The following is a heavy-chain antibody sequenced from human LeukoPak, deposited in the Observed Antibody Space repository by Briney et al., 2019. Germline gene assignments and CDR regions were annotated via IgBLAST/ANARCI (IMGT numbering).Heavy chain of an antibody. CDR2: ISGSGGST. CDR3: AKDSSSWNYYYYMDV. D-gene: IGHD6-6*01. Sequence: SGGSLRLSYAASGFTFSSYAMSWVRQAPGKGLEWVSAISGSGGSTYYADSVKGRFTISRDNSKNTLYLQMNSLRAEDTAVYYCAKDSSSWNYYYYMDVWGRGTTVTVSS. CDR1: GFTFSSYA. J-gene: IGHJ6*03. V-gene: IGHV3-23*01.